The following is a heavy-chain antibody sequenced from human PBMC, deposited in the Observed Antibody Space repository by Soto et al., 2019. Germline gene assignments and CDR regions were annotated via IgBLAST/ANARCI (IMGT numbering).Heavy chain of an antibody. CDR3: ARVTYSSSAAPFRYYGMDV. Sequence: QVQLVESGGGVVQPGRSLRLSCAASGFTFRSYGMHWVRQAPGKGLEWVAVIWYDGGNKHYADSEKGRFTISRDNSKNTLYLQMKSLRAEDTAVYYCARVTYSSSAAPFRYYGMDVCGQGTTVTVSS. CDR2: IWYDGGNK. CDR1: GFTFRSYG. V-gene: IGHV3-33*01. J-gene: IGHJ6*02. D-gene: IGHD6-6*01.